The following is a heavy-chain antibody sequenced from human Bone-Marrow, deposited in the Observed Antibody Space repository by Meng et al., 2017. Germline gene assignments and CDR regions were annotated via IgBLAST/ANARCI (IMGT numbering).Heavy chain of an antibody. CDR3: AGSVRFIGYDARAFEY. V-gene: IGHV3-21*04. D-gene: IGHD5-12*01. Sequence: GESLKISCAASGFTFSSYSMNWVRQAPGKGLEWVSSISSSSSYIYYADSVKGRFTISRDNAKNSLYLHMNSLTAEDTALYYCAGSVRFIGYDARAFEYWGQGTLVTVSS. J-gene: IGHJ4*02. CDR2: ISSSSSYI. CDR1: GFTFSSYS.